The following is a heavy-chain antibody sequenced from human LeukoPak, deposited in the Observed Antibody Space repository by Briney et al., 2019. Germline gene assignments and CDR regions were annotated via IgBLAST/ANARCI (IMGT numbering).Heavy chain of an antibody. Sequence: PSETLSLTCTVSGGSISSYYRSWIRQPPGKGLEWIGYIYYSGSTNYNPSLKSRVSISVDTSKNQFSLKLSSVTAADTAVYYCARHRPIFAGDCYTGPNYYYYYDMDVWGQGTTVTVSS. V-gene: IGHV4-59*08. CDR2: IYYSGST. J-gene: IGHJ6*02. CDR1: GGSISSYY. CDR3: ARHRPIFAGDCYTGPNYYYYYDMDV. D-gene: IGHD2-21*02.